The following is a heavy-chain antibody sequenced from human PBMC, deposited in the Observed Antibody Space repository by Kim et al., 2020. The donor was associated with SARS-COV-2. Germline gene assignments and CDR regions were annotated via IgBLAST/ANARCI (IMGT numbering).Heavy chain of an antibody. Sequence: GGSLRLSCAASGFSFSTYTMNWVRQAPGKGLEWVSSISSSSIYIYYADSVRGRFTISRDNAKNSLYLQMNSLRVEDTAVYYCARHVWFFDYWGRGTLVTVS. V-gene: IGHV3-21*01. CDR2: ISSSSIYI. J-gene: IGHJ4*02. D-gene: IGHD2-21*01. CDR1: GFSFSTYT. CDR3: ARHVWFFDY.